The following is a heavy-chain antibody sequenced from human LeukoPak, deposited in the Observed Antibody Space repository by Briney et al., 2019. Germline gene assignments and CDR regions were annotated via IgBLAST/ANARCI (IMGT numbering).Heavy chain of an antibody. J-gene: IGHJ4*02. V-gene: IGHV1-2*02. D-gene: IGHD1-26*01. CDR2: INPNSGGT. CDR3: ARLGIVGATLSHNDY. Sequence: ASVKVSCKASGYTFTGNFMHWVRQAPGQGLEWMGWINPNSGGTNYAQKFQGRVTMTRDTSISTAYMELSSLRSEDTAVYYCARLGIVGATLSHNDYWGQGTLVTVSS. CDR1: GYTFTGNF.